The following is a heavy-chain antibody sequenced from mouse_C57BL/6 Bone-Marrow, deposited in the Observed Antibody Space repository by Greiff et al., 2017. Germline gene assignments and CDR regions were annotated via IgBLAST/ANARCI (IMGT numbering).Heavy chain of an antibody. Sequence: EVQLQESGPELVKPGASVKISCKASGYTFTDYNMDWVKQSHGKSLEWIGDINPNNGGTSYNQKFKGKATVTVDKSSSTAYMQLRSLTSEDSAVYYYAREGLGGGFDFGGQGTTLTVSA. D-gene: IGHD4-1*01. CDR2: INPNNGGT. J-gene: IGHJ2*01. CDR1: GYTFTDYN. V-gene: IGHV1-18*01. CDR3: AREGLGGGFDF.